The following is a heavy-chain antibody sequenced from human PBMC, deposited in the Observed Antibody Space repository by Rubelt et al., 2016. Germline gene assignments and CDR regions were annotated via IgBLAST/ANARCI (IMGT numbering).Heavy chain of an antibody. CDR3: AGSNDYDVFDI. J-gene: IGHJ3*02. D-gene: IGHD5-12*01. CDR2: IYYSGST. CDR1: GGSISSRYY. V-gene: IGHV4-39*02. Sequence: QLHLQESGPGLVKPSETLSLTCTVSGGSISSRYYWGWIRQTPGKELEWIGRIYYSGSTYYNPSLKSRITISIDTSKNHYSLKRSAVTAADTAVYYCAGSNDYDVFDIWGQGTMVTVSS.